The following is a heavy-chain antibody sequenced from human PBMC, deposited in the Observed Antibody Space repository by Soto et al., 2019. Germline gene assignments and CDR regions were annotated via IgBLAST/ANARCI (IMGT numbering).Heavy chain of an antibody. V-gene: IGHV3-23*01. CDR3: AKDQSSSWDYYYYGMDV. D-gene: IGHD6-13*01. J-gene: IGHJ6*02. Sequence: GSLRLSCAASGFTFSSYAMSWVRQAPGKGLEWVSAISGSGGSTYYADSVKGRFTISRDNSKNTLYLQMNSLRAEDTAVYYCAKDQSSSWDYYYYGMDVWGQGTAVTVSS. CDR2: ISGSGGST. CDR1: GFTFSSYA.